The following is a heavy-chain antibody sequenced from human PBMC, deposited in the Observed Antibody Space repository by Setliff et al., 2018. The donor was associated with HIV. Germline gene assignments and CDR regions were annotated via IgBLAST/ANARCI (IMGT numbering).Heavy chain of an antibody. Sequence: GSLRLSCAASGFSFATAWMTWVRQGPGKGLEWVSYISSTGGTIYYADSVKGRFTISRDNAKNSLYLQMNSLRAEDTAVYYCARDKYRSGSYYDYFDYWGQGTLVTVSP. CDR1: GFSFATAW. J-gene: IGHJ4*02. CDR3: ARDKYRSGSYYDYFDY. D-gene: IGHD1-26*01. V-gene: IGHV3-11*04. CDR2: ISSTGGTI.